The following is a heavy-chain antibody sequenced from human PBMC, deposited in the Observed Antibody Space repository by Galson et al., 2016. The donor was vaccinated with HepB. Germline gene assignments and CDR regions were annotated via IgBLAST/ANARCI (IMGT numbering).Heavy chain of an antibody. V-gene: IGHV3-30*18. CDR1: GFTFSHYG. J-gene: IGHJ4*02. CDR2: ISYDGSNK. D-gene: IGHD1-7*01. Sequence: SLRLSCAASGFTFSHYGMHWVRQAPGNGLEWVAVISYDGSNKYSTDSVNGRFTISRDNSKNTLFLQMNSLRVEDTAVYYCAKAPNPGTTLYPLDYWGQGSLVTVSS. CDR3: AKAPNPGTTLYPLDY.